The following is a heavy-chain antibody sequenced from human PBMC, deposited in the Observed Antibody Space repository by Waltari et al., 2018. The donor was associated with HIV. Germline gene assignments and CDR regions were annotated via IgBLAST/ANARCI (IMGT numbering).Heavy chain of an antibody. V-gene: IGHV3-30*18. CDR1: GFTFSSYG. D-gene: IGHD3-22*01. CDR3: VKAKVVSAYYYSLEY. CDR2: ISYDGGTK. Sequence: QVHLVESGGGVVQPGRSLRLSCATSGFTFSSYGMHWVRQAPGKVLEWMAIISYDGGTKYYSDSVKGRFIISRDNSRNTLYLQLSTLRPEDTALYFCVKAKVVSAYYYSLEYWGQGTLFTVSS. J-gene: IGHJ4*02.